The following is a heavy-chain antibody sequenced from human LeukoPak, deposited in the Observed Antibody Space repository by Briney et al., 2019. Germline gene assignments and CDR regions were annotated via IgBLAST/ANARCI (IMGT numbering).Heavy chain of an antibody. CDR3: ARQVYDSSGYRLDY. CDR2: IYPGDSDT. D-gene: IGHD3-22*01. CDR1: GYSFTSYW. J-gene: IGHJ4*02. V-gene: IGHV5-51*01. Sequence: GESLKISCKGSGYSFTSYWIGWVRPLPGKGLEGMGIIYPGDSDTRYSPSFQGQVTISADKSISTAYLQWSSLKASDTAMYYCARQVYDSSGYRLDYWGQGTLVTVSS.